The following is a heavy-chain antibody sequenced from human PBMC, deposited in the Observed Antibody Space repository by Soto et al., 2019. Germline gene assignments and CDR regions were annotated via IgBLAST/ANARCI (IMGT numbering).Heavy chain of an antibody. Sequence: QVPLVQSGPEVKKPGASVRVSCMTSGYAFTSYGVNWVRQAPGQGLEWMGWIAPHSGRTTYLPKFQGRVTITADAATNTAYMELGSLSSDDTGIYFCATAATGSYHSAYWGQGTVVTVSS. J-gene: IGHJ4*02. V-gene: IGHV1-18*04. CDR2: IAPHSGRT. CDR3: ATAATGSYHSAY. CDR1: GYAFTSYG. D-gene: IGHD3-10*01.